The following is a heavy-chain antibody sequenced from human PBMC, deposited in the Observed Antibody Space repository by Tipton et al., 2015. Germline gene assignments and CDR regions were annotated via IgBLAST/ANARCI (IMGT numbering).Heavy chain of an antibody. CDR1: GFSVSCRSCY. CDR3: ARAYGDHSFYYYGVDV. CDR2: IYYSGST. D-gene: IGHD4-17*01. J-gene: IGHJ6*02. V-gene: IGHV4-39*01. Sequence: TLSLTCTVSGFSVSCRSCYWGWIRQPPGKGLEWIGNIYYSGSTNYNASLKSRVTILVDTSKNQFSLKLSSVTAADTAVYYCARAYGDHSFYYYGVDVWGQGTTVTVSS.